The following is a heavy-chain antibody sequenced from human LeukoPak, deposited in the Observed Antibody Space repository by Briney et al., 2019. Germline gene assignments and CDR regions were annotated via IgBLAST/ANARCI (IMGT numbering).Heavy chain of an antibody. D-gene: IGHD6-19*01. J-gene: IGHJ4*02. V-gene: IGHV3-30-3*01. CDR1: GFTFSSYA. Sequence: PGGSLRLSCAASGFTFSSYAMHWVCQAPGKGLEWVAVISYDGSNKYYADSVKGRFTISRDNSKNTLYLQMNSLRAEDTAVYYCARVAYSSGWYDYWGQGTLVTVSS. CDR3: ARVAYSSGWYDY. CDR2: ISYDGSNK.